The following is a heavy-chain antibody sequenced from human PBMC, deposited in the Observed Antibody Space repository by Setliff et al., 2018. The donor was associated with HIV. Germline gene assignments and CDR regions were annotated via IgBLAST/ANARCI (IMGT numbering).Heavy chain of an antibody. CDR1: GGSFSSYH. CDR2: IFASGST. Sequence: SETLSLTCTVSGGSFSSYHWSWIRHPAGKGLEWIGHIFASGSTKYNPSLESRVTMSVDTSRTQFSLKLRSVTAADTAVYYCARVGASGVASSMDYHYYMEVWGKGTSGTVSS. V-gene: IGHV4-4*07. CDR3: ARVGASGVASSMDYHYYMEV. D-gene: IGHD2-2*01. J-gene: IGHJ6*03.